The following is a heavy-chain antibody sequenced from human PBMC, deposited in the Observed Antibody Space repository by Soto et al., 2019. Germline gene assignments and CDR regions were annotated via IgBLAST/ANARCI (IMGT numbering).Heavy chain of an antibody. D-gene: IGHD6-6*01. J-gene: IGHJ4*02. CDR1: GYTFTSYA. CDR3: ARAPIAATGSLDY. V-gene: IGHV1-3*01. Sequence: GASVKVSCKASGYTFTSYAMHWVRQAPGQRLEWMGWINAGNGNTKYSQKFQGRVTFTTDTSTSTVNMELRTLRSDDTAVYYCARAPIAATGSLDYWGQGTLVTVSS. CDR2: INAGNGNT.